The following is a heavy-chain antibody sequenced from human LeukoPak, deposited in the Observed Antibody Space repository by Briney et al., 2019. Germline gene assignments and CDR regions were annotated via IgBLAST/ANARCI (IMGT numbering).Heavy chain of an antibody. CDR3: ARSYGCPIDY. CDR1: GYTFTAYY. Sequence: ASVKVSCKPSGYTFTAYYMHSVPQAPGQGLEWMGWINPNSGGTNYAQKFQGRVTMTRDTSISTAYMELSRLRSDDTAVYYCARSYGCPIDYWGQGTLVTVSS. D-gene: IGHD4-17*01. CDR2: INPNSGGT. V-gene: IGHV1-2*02. J-gene: IGHJ4*02.